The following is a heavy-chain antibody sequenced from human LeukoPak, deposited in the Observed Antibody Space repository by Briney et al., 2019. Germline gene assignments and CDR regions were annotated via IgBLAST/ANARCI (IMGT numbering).Heavy chain of an antibody. CDR2: IWYDGSNK. V-gene: IGHV3-33*01. D-gene: IGHD2-21*02. Sequence: GRSPRLSCAASGFTFSSYGMHWVRQAPGKGLEWVAVIWYDGSNKYYADSVKGRFTISRDNSKNTLYLQMNSLRAEDTAVYYCARTQTAYCGGDCYSNDAFDIWGQGTMVTVSS. CDR1: GFTFSSYG. J-gene: IGHJ3*02. CDR3: ARTQTAYCGGDCYSNDAFDI.